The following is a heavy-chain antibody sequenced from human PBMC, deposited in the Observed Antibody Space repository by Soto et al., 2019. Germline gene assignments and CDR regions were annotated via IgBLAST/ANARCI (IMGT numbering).Heavy chain of an antibody. D-gene: IGHD6-6*01. CDR1: GYTFTSYY. CDR2: INPSGGST. CDR3: ARDIDKTSSAVYYYYGMDV. Sequence: ASVKVSCKASGYTFTSYYMHWVRQAPGQGLEWMGIINPSGGSTSYAQKFQGRVTMTRDTSTSTVYMELGSLRSEDTAVYYCARDIDKTSSAVYYYYGMDVWGQGTTVTVSS. J-gene: IGHJ6*02. V-gene: IGHV1-46*01.